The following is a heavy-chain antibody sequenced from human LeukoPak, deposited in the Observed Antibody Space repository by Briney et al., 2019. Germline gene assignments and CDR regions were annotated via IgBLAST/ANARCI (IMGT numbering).Heavy chain of an antibody. CDR1: GASINTHFYY. CDR2: MYYRGST. V-gene: IGHV4-39*01. J-gene: IGHJ5*02. CDR3: ARHGEINNWFDP. D-gene: IGHD3-10*01. Sequence: SETLSLTCTVSGASINTHFYYWGWIRQTPGKGLEWIGNMYYRGSTYYNPSLNSRVSMSLDTSKNQFSLRLTSVTAADTAVYYCARHGEINNWFDPWGQGTLVTVSS.